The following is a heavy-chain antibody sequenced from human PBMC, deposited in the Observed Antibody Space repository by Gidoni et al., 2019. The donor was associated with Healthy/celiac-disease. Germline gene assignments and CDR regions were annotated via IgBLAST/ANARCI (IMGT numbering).Heavy chain of an antibody. CDR1: GFTFSSYA. V-gene: IGHV3-23*01. D-gene: IGHD5-18*01. J-gene: IGHJ4*02. CDR3: AKDNGTAMFPFDY. CDR2: ISGSGGST. Sequence: EVQLLESGVGLVQPGGSLRISCAASGFTFSSYARSWVRQAPGKGLEWVSAISGSGGSTYYADSVKGRCTISRDNSKNTLYLQMNSLRAEDTAVYYCAKDNGTAMFPFDYWGQGTLVTVSS.